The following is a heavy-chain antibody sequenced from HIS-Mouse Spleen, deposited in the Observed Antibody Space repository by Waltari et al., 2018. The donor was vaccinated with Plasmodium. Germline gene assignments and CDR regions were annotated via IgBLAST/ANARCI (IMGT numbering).Heavy chain of an antibody. CDR1: GFPFVGYA. D-gene: IGHD6-13*01. V-gene: IGHV3-9*01. CDR2: ISWNSGSI. CDR3: AKDRATAAAYYFDY. Sequence: EVQLVESGGGLVQPGRSLRLSCAASGFPFVGYAMPWVRQAPGKGLEWVAGISWNSGSIGYADSVKGRFTISRDNAKNSLYLQMNSLRAEDTALYYCAKDRATAAAYYFDYWGQGTLVTVSS. J-gene: IGHJ4*02.